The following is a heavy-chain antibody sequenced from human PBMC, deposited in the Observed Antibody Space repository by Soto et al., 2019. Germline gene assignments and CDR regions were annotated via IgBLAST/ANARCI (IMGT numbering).Heavy chain of an antibody. CDR1: GGTFSSYA. CDR2: IIPIFGTA. D-gene: IGHD7-27*01. J-gene: IGHJ6*02. V-gene: IGHV1-69*12. CDR3: ASHWGQTKRYYYYGMDV. Sequence: QVQLVQSGAEVKKRGSSVKVSCKASGGTFSSYAISWVRQAPGQGLEWMGGIIPIFGTADYAQNLQGRVTITEDESTSTAYMELSSLRSEDTAVYYCASHWGQTKRYYYYGMDVWGQGTTVTVSS.